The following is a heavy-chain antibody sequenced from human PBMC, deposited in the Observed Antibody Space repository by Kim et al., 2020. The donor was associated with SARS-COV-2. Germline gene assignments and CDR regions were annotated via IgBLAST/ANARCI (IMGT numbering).Heavy chain of an antibody. Sequence: QRLQGRVTMTTETSTSTAYMELRSLRSDDTAVYYCARESATARPGRAFDIWGQGTMVTVSS. V-gene: IGHV1-18*01. D-gene: IGHD2-15*01. J-gene: IGHJ3*02. CDR3: ARESATARPGRAFDI.